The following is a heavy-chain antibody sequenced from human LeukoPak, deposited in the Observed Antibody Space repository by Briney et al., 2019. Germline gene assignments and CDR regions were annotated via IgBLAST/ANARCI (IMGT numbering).Heavy chain of an antibody. CDR2: IYTSGST. CDR3: AREGIITMVRGVITNGGFDY. Sequence: PSETLSLTCTVSGDSIRSYDWSWIRQPAGKGLEWIGRIYTSGSTNYNPSLKSRVTMSVDTSKNQFSLKLSSVTAADTAVYYCAREGIITMVRGVITNGGFDYWGQGTLVTVSS. J-gene: IGHJ4*02. CDR1: GDSIRSYD. V-gene: IGHV4-4*07. D-gene: IGHD3-10*01.